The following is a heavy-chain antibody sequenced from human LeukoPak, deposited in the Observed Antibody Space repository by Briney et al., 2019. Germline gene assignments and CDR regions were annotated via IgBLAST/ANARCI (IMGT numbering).Heavy chain of an antibody. CDR2: ISSSSSTI. Sequence: PGRSLRLSCAASGFTFSSYSMNWVRQAPGKGLEWVSYISSSSSTIYYADSVKGRFTISRDNAKNSLYLQMNSLRAEDTAVYYCARRGRTRIHYYYYMDVWGKGTTVTVSS. CDR1: GFTFSSYS. CDR3: ARRGRTRIHYYYYMDV. D-gene: IGHD3-16*01. J-gene: IGHJ6*03. V-gene: IGHV3-48*01.